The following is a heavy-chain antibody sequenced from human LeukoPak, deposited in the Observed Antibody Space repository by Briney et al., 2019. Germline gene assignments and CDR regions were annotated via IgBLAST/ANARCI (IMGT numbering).Heavy chain of an antibody. V-gene: IGHV4-34*01. Sequence: PSETLSLTCAVYGGSFSGYYWSWIRQPPGKGLEWIGEINHSGSTNYNPSLKSRVTISVDTSKNQFSLKLSSVTAADTAVYYCARGRVGATTRFDYYYGMDVWGQGTTVTVSS. CDR1: GGSFSGYY. J-gene: IGHJ6*02. CDR3: ARGRVGATTRFDYYYGMDV. CDR2: INHSGST. D-gene: IGHD1-26*01.